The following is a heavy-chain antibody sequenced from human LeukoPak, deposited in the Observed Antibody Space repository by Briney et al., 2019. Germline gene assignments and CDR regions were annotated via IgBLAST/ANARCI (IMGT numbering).Heavy chain of an antibody. CDR2: ISSSSSYI. CDR1: GFTFSRYS. D-gene: IGHD3-16*01. CDR3: ARFEMGADYYYMDV. J-gene: IGHJ6*03. V-gene: IGHV3-21*01. Sequence: GWSLRLSCAASGFTFSRYSMNWVRQAPGKGLEWVSSISSSSSYIYYGDSVKGRFTISRHNAKNSLYLQMNSLRAEDTAVYYCARFEMGADYYYMDVWGKGTTVTVSS.